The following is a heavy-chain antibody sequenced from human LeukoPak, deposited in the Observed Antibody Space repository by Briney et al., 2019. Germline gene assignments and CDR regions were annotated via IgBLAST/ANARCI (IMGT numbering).Heavy chain of an antibody. CDR2: ISAYNGKT. CDR3: ASLYHYDGSGPLGAYDM. D-gene: IGHD3-22*01. J-gene: IGHJ3*02. V-gene: IGHV1-18*04. CDR1: GYTFTSYY. Sequence: GASVKVSCKASGYTFTSYYMHWVRQAPGQGLEWMGWISAYNGKTDYAQKVQGRVTMTTDSSTNTAYMELRSLRSDDTAVYYCASLYHYDGSGPLGAYDMWGQGTMVTVSS.